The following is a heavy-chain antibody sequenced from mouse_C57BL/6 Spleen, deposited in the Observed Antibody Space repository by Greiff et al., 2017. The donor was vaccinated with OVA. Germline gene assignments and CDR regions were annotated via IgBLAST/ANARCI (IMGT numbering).Heavy chain of an antibody. D-gene: IGHD1-1*01. J-gene: IGHJ1*03. CDR3: ERGPNYCQGDVDV. Sequence: VQLQQSGPELVKPGASVKISCKASGYTFTDYYMNWVKQSHGKSLEWIGDINPNNGGTSYNQKFKGKATLTVDKSSSTAYMELRSLTSEDSAVYDCERGPNYCQGDVDVWGTGTTVTVSS. V-gene: IGHV1-26*01. CDR1: GYTFTDYY. CDR2: INPNNGGT.